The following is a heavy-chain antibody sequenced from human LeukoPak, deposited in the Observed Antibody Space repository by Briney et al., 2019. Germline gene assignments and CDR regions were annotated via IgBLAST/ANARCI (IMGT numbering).Heavy chain of an antibody. Sequence: ASVKVSCKASGYTFTSYDINWVRQATGQGLEWMGWMNPNSGNTGYAQKFQGRVTMTRNTSISTAYMELSSLRSEDTAVYYCARIWSPWKVTTGINWFDPWGQGTLVTVSS. D-gene: IGHD4-17*01. J-gene: IGHJ5*02. CDR3: ARIWSPWKVTTGINWFDP. CDR2: MNPNSGNT. V-gene: IGHV1-8*01. CDR1: GYTFTSYD.